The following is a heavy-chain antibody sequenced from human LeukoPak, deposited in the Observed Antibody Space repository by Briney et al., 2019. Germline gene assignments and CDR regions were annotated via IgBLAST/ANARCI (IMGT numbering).Heavy chain of an antibody. V-gene: IGHV4-39*01. Sequence: PSETLSLTCTVSGGSISSSTYYWGWIRQPPGTGLEWIGSIYYSGSTYYNASLKSRVTISADTSKDQFSLKLSSVTAADTAVYYCARPLSGSSSWHGDAFDIWGQGTMVTVSS. CDR3: ARPLSGSSSWHGDAFDI. J-gene: IGHJ3*02. CDR2: IYYSGST. D-gene: IGHD6-13*01. CDR1: GGSISSSTYY.